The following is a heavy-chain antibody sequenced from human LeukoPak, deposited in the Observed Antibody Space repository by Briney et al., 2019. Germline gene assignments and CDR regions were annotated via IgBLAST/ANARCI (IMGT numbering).Heavy chain of an antibody. V-gene: IGHV3-53*01. Sequence: GGSLRLSCAASGFTVGSSYMNWVRQAPGKGLEWVSLIYGGGNTYYVDSVKGRFTISRDNSKNTLYLQMNSLRAEDTAVYYCARRGDGGRSFDYWGQGTLVTVSS. CDR2: IYGGGNT. J-gene: IGHJ4*02. CDR3: ARRGDGGRSFDY. CDR1: GFTVGSSY. D-gene: IGHD4-23*01.